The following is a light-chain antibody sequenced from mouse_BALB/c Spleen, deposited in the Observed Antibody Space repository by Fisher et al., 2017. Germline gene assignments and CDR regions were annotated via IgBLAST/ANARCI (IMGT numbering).Light chain of an antibody. CDR1: SSVSSSY. J-gene: IGKJ4*01. CDR2: STS. CDR3: QQYSGYPLIT. Sequence: DIVLTQSTAIMSASPGEKVTMTCRASSSVSSSYLHWYQQKSGASPKLWIYSTSNLASGVPARFSGSGSGTSYSLTISSVEAEDAATYYCQQYSGYPLITFGSGTKLEIK. V-gene: IGKV4-57-1*01.